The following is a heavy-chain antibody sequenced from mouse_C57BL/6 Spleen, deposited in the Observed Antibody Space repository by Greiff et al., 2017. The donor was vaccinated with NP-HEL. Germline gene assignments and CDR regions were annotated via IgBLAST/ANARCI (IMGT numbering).Heavy chain of an antibody. D-gene: IGHD2-12*01. CDR1: GFTFSDYG. J-gene: IGHJ4*01. CDR3: ASSFTTKYAMDY. V-gene: IGHV5-17*01. Sequence: EVKLMESGGGLVKPGGSLKLSCAASGFTFSDYGMHWVRQAPEKGLEWVAYISSGSSTIYYADTVKGRFTISRDNAKNTLFLQMTSLRSEDTAMYYCASSFTTKYAMDYWGQGTSVTVSS. CDR2: ISSGSSTI.